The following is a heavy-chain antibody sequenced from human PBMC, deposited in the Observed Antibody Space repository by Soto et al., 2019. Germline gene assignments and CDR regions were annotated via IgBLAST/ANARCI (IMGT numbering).Heavy chain of an antibody. V-gene: IGHV3-21*01. D-gene: IGHD6-25*01. J-gene: IGHJ3*02. Sequence: GGSLRLSCAASGFTFSSYSMNWVRQAPGKGLDWVSSISSSSSYIYYADSVKGRFTISRDNAKNSLYLQMNSLRAEDTAVYYCARDSEGIAAAPTHIDAFDIWGQGTMVTVSS. CDR3: ARDSEGIAAAPTHIDAFDI. CDR1: GFTFSSYS. CDR2: ISSSSSYI.